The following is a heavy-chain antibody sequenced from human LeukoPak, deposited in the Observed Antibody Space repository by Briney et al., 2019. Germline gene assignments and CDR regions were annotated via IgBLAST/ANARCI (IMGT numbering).Heavy chain of an antibody. J-gene: IGHJ4*02. V-gene: IGHV6-1*01. CDR2: TYYRSKWYN. CDR3: AREGDTAMVH. Sequence: SQTLSLTCAISGDSASSNSAAWNWIRQSPSRGLEWLGRTYYRSKWYNDYAASVKSRININPDTSQHQFSLQLNSGTPEDTAVYYCAREGDTAMVHWGQGTLVTVST. CDR1: GDSASSNSAA. D-gene: IGHD5-18*01.